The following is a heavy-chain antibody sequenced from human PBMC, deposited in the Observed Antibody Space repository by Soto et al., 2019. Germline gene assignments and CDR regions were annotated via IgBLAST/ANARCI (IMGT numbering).Heavy chain of an antibody. V-gene: IGHV4-34*01. D-gene: IGHD2-15*01. Sequence: SETLSLTCAVYGGSFSGYYWSWIRQPPGKGLEWIGEINHSGSTNYNPSLKSRVTISVDTSKNQFSLKLSSVTAADTAVYYCARLGYCSGGSCYPSVYYYYYYMDVWGKGTTVTVSS. J-gene: IGHJ6*03. CDR3: ARLGYCSGGSCYPSVYYYYYYMDV. CDR1: GGSFSGYY. CDR2: INHSGST.